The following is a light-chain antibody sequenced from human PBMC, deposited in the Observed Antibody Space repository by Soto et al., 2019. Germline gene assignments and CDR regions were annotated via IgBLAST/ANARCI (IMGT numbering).Light chain of an antibody. CDR2: EAL. CDR3: QKRNNWQLT. CDR1: RSISTY. Sequence: ETVLTQSPATLSLSPGERATLSCRASRSISTYLAWYQQKPGQAPRLLVYEALNRATGIKARFSGNGSGTDFTLTIRSIEPEEFAVYYCQKRNNWQLTCGGWNKVDIK. V-gene: IGKV3-11*01. J-gene: IGKJ4*02.